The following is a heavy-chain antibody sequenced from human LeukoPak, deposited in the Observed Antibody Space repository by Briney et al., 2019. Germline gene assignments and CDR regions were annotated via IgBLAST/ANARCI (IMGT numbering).Heavy chain of an antibody. CDR1: GFTLSNYW. J-gene: IGHJ3*02. D-gene: IGHD3-10*01. Sequence: GGSLRLSCVASGFTLSNYWMHWVRQAPGKGLVWVSRINTDGSSTTYADSVKGRFTISRDNAKNTLYLQMNSLRAEDTAVYYCARAGDYGSGSCAFDMWGQGTMVTVSS. V-gene: IGHV3-74*01. CDR3: ARAGDYGSGSCAFDM. CDR2: INTDGSST.